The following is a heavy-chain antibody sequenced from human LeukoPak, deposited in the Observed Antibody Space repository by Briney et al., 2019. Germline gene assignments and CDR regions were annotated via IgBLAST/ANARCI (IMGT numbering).Heavy chain of an antibody. CDR1: DGSFSNSY. D-gene: IGHD6-13*01. CDR2: IYSSGST. CDR3: ARDPEYSSSWYYFDY. J-gene: IGHJ4*02. V-gene: IGHV4-4*07. Sequence: SETLSLTCTVSDGSFSNSYWSWIRQPAGKALEWIGRIYSSGSTYYNPSLESRVTISVDTSKNQFSLKLSSVTAADTAVYYCARDPEYSSSWYYFDYWGQGTLVTVSS.